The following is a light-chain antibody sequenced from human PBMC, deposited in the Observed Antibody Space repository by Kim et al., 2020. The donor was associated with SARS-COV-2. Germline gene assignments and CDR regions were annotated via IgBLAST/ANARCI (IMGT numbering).Light chain of an antibody. Sequence: DIQMTQSPSSLSTSVGDRVTITCRASQNIRSYLNWYQQKPGKAPNLLIYGASSLQSGVPSRFSGSGSGTDFTLNISSLQPEDFATYYCQQSYSIPHTFGQGTKLEIK. CDR3: QQSYSIPHT. CDR1: QNIRSY. J-gene: IGKJ2*01. V-gene: IGKV1-39*01. CDR2: GAS.